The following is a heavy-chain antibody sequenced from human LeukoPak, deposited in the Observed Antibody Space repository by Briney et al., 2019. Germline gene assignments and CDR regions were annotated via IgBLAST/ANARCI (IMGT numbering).Heavy chain of an antibody. J-gene: IGHJ4*02. D-gene: IGHD3-3*01. CDR3: ARDSYASEYYDFWSGYRKDYYFDY. V-gene: IGHV3-30-3*01. CDR1: GFTFSSYA. CDR2: ISYDGSNK. Sequence: GRSLRLSCAASGFTFSSYAMHWVRQAPGKGLEWVAVISYDGSNKYYADSVKGRFTISRDNSKNTLYLQMDSLRAEDTAVYYCARDSYASEYYDFWSGYRKDYYFDYWGQGTLVTVSS.